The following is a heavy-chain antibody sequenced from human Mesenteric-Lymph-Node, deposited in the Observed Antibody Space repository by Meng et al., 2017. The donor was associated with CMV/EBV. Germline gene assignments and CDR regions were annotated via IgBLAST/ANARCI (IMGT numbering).Heavy chain of an antibody. Sequence: GESLKISCAASGFTFSSYWMHWVRQAPGKGLEWVSSISSSSSYIYYADSVKGRFTISRDNAKNSLYLQMNSLRAEDTAVYYCARSPSATSFDYWGQGTLVTVSS. CDR1: GFTFSSYW. D-gene: IGHD5-12*01. J-gene: IGHJ4*02. CDR2: ISSSSSYI. CDR3: ARSPSATSFDY. V-gene: IGHV3-21*01.